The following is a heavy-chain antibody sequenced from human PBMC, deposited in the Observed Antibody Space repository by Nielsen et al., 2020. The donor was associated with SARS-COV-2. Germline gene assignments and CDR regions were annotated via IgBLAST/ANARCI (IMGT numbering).Heavy chain of an antibody. J-gene: IGHJ4*02. Sequence: LSLTCAASGFTFSSYAMHWVRQAPGKGLEWVAVISYDGSNKYYADSVKGRFTISRDNSKNTLYLQMNSLRAEDTAVYYCAKVTYNSYRSIGAFDYWGQGTLVTVSS. CDR2: ISYDGSNK. D-gene: IGHD6-6*01. CDR3: AKVTYNSYRSIGAFDY. CDR1: GFTFSSYA. V-gene: IGHV3-30*04.